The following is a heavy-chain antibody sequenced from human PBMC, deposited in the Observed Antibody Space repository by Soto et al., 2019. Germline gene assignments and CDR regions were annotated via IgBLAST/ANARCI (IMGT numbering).Heavy chain of an antibody. J-gene: IGHJ4*02. D-gene: IGHD5-18*01. V-gene: IGHV3-20*04. CDR1: GFTFDHYG. CDR3: ARDLSITANPFDC. CDR2: INWDGTSI. Sequence: EVQLVESGGGLVWPGGSLRLSCTASGFTFDHYGMSWVRQGPGKGLEWVATINWDGTSIGYADSVKGRFTISRDNAKNSLYLQMNSLRAEDTDSYYCARDLSITANPFDCWGQGTLVTVSS.